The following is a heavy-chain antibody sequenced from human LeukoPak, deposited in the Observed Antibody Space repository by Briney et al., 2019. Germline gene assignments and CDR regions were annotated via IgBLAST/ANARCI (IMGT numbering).Heavy chain of an antibody. D-gene: IGHD3-3*01. CDR3: AKEGRTYYDFWQAYYYYYYMDV. V-gene: IGHV3-30*18. J-gene: IGHJ6*03. CDR2: ISYDGSNK. Sequence: GGSLRLSCAASGFAFSSYGMHWVRQAPGKGLEWVAVISYDGSNKYYADSVKGRFTISRDNSKNTLYLQMNSLRAEDTAVYYCAKEGRTYYDFWQAYYYYYYMDVWGKGTTVTVSS. CDR1: GFAFSSYG.